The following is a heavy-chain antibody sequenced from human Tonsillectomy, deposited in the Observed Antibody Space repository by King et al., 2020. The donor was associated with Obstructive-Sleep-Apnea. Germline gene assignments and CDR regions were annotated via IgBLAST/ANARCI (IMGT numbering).Heavy chain of an antibody. J-gene: IGHJ4*02. CDR3: ARRAEEYQPEYYAH. Sequence: QVQLVESGGGVVQPGRSLRLSCAASGFTFSSYAMHWVRQAPGKGLEWVAVISYDGNNKYYADSVKGRFTISRDNSKNTLYLQIHSLRAEDTAIYYCARRAEEYQPEYYAHWGQGTLVTVSS. V-gene: IGHV3-30-3*01. CDR2: ISYDGNNK. CDR1: GFTFSSYA. D-gene: IGHD2-2*01.